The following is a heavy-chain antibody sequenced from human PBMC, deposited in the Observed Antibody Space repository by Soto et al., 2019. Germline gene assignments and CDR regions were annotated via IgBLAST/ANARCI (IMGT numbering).Heavy chain of an antibody. CDR3: AEDAVATSTGPFDY. D-gene: IGHD4-17*01. CDR2: IVVGSGNT. J-gene: IGHJ4*02. V-gene: IGHV1-58*01. CDR1: GFTFTSSA. Sequence: QMQLVQSGPEVKKPGTSVKVSCKASGFTFTSSAVQWVRQARGQRLEWIGWIVVGSGNTNYAQKFQERVTITRDMSTSTAYMELSSLRSEDTAVYYCAEDAVATSTGPFDYWGQGTLVTVSS.